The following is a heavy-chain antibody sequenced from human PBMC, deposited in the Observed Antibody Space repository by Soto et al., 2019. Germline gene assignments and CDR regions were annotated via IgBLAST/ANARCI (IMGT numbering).Heavy chain of an antibody. J-gene: IGHJ1*01. CDR1: GGAITSDF. CDR2: VYYSGAA. Sequence: QVQLQESGPGLVKPSETLSLTCNVSGGAITSDFWSWIRQPPGKGLEWIGYVYYSGAADYNPSLKPRVTISIATSNTQFSLRLASATAADTGVYYCARDHGSYPNTWGQGILVTVSS. V-gene: IGHV4-59*01. D-gene: IGHD3-16*02. CDR3: ARDHGSYPNT.